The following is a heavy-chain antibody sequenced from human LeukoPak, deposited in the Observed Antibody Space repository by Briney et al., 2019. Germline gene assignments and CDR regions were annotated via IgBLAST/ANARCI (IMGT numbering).Heavy chain of an antibody. CDR2: INHSGST. Sequence: SETLSLTCAVYGGSFSGYYWSWIRQPPGKGLEWIGEINHSGSTNYNPSLKSRVTISVDTSKNQFSLKLSSVTAADTAVYYCARFSLVRGVIKNWGQGTLVTVSS. V-gene: IGHV4-34*01. CDR3: ARFSLVRGVIKN. CDR1: GGSFSGYY. J-gene: IGHJ4*02. D-gene: IGHD3-10*01.